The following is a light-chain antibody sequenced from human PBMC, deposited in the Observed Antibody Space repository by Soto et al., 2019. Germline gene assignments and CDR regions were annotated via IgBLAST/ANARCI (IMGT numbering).Light chain of an antibody. Sequence: DLQMTQPPSTLSASVGDRVTITCRASESIDTWLAWYQQKPGKAPRLLIYKASSLESGVPSRFSGSESGTEFTLTIGSLQPYDFATYYCQQYKSYSLTFGGGTKVEIK. CDR1: ESIDTW. CDR2: KAS. V-gene: IGKV1-5*03. J-gene: IGKJ4*01. CDR3: QQYKSYSLT.